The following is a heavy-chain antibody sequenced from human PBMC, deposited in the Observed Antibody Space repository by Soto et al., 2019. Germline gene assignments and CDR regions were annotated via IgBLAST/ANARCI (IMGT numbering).Heavy chain of an antibody. CDR2: IYYSGST. CDR3: ARVLGDSNRFDY. J-gene: IGHJ4*02. Sequence: SETLSLTCTVSGGSISSGGYYWSWIRQHPGKGLEWIGYIYYSGSTYYNPSLKSRVTISVDTSKNQFSLKLSSVTAADTAVYYCARVLGDSNRFDYWGQGTLVTVSS. V-gene: IGHV4-31*03. CDR1: GGSISSGGYY. D-gene: IGHD4-4*01.